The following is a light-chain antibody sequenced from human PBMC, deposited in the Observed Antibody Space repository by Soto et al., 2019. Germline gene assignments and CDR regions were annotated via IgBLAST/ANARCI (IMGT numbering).Light chain of an antibody. CDR3: AAWDDRLIGVI. CDR2: SNN. V-gene: IGLV1-44*01. Sequence: QSVLTQPPSASGTPGQTVTISCSGSISNIGSNSVAWYQHLPGTAPRLLIYSNNERASGVSDRFSVSKSDTSASLAISGLQSADEADYYCAAWDDRLIGVIFGGGTKVTVL. CDR1: ISNIGSNS. J-gene: IGLJ2*01.